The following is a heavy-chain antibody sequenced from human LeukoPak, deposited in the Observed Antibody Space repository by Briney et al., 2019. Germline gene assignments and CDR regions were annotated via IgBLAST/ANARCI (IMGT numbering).Heavy chain of an antibody. CDR3: ARLGAARSGCSDY. J-gene: IGHJ4*02. CDR2: ISSGSSTI. V-gene: IGHV3-48*02. CDR1: GLTFSSYT. D-gene: IGHD3-22*01. Sequence: GGSLRLSCAASGLTFSSYTMNWVRQAPGKGLEWVSYISSGSSTIYYADSVKGRFTISRDNAKNSLYLQMNSLRDEDTAVYYCARLGAARSGCSDYWGQGTLVTVSS.